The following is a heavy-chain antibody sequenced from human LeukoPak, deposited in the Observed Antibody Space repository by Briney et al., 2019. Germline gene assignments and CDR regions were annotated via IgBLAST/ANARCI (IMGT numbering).Heavy chain of an antibody. CDR3: AGRLWRRDGYNLSAFDI. Sequence: SETLSLTCAVYGGSFSGYYWSWIRQPPGKGLEWIGEINHSGSTNYNPSPKSRVTISVETSKNQFSLKLSSVTAADTAVYYCAGRLWRRDGYNLSAFDIWGQGTMVTVSS. D-gene: IGHD5-24*01. CDR1: GGSFSGYY. J-gene: IGHJ3*02. V-gene: IGHV4-34*01. CDR2: INHSGST.